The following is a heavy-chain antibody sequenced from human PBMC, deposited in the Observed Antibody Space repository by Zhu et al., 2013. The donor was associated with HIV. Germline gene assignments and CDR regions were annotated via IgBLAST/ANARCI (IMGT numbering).Heavy chain of an antibody. Sequence: QVHLVQSGAAVRKPGASVKVSCKASGYTFTNDGINWVRQATGHGLEWMGWVDPSNGNAGYAQKFQGRVTITRNISTSTVYMELSSLRSDDTAVYYCARMDKGSCTETTCPDWFDPWGQGTLVTVSS. CDR1: GYTFTNDG. CDR3: ARMDKGSCTETTCPDWFDP. V-gene: IGHV1-8*03. J-gene: IGHJ5*02. D-gene: IGHD2-8*02. CDR2: VDPSNGNA.